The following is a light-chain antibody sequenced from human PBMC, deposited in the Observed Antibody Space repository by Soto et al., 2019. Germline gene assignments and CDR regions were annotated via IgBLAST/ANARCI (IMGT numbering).Light chain of an antibody. J-gene: IGKJ5*01. CDR3: QQRHMWPIT. CDR1: QSVSSY. CDR2: DAS. V-gene: IGKV3-11*01. Sequence: EIVLTQSPATLSLSPGERATLSCRASQSVSSYLAWYQQKPGQAPRLLIYDASNRATGIPARFSGSGSATDFTLTISSLEPEDSAVYYCQQRHMWPITFGQGTRLEIK.